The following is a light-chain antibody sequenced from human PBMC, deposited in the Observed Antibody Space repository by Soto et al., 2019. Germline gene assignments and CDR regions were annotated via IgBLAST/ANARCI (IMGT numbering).Light chain of an antibody. Sequence: EIVLTHSPGTLSLTPGERATLSCRASQSVSSSYLAWYQQKAGQAPRLLIYGASSRATGIPDRFSGSGSGTDFTLTISRLEPEDFAVYYCQQYGSSRAFGQGTKLDIK. CDR1: QSVSSSY. CDR2: GAS. J-gene: IGKJ1*01. V-gene: IGKV3-20*01. CDR3: QQYGSSRA.